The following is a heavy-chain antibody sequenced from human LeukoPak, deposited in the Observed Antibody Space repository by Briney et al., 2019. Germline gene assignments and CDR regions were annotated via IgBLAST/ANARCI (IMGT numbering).Heavy chain of an antibody. CDR3: ASGVSYFDY. D-gene: IGHD3-3*01. CDR2: ISSRSSYI. Sequence: GGSLRLSCAASGFTFSSYNMKWVRQAPGKGLEWVSSISSRSSYIFYADSVKGRFTISRDNAKKSLYLQMNSLRAEDTAVYYCASGVSYFDYWGQGTLVTVSS. V-gene: IGHV3-21*01. CDR1: GFTFSSYN. J-gene: IGHJ4*02.